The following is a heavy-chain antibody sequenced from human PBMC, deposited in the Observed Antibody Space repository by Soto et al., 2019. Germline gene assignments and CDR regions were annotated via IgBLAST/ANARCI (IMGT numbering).Heavy chain of an antibody. V-gene: IGHV1-3*04. CDR2: INTGKGNT. J-gene: IGHJ4*02. Sequence: QVQLVQSGAEVKKPGASVKVSCKASGDTFTSYAIHWVRQAPGQGLEWMGYINTGKGNTKYSQKLQGRVTITRDTSARTAYMELSSLISEDTAVYYCARCSDILTGYYAHWGQGTLVTVSS. CDR1: GDTFTSYA. D-gene: IGHD3-9*01. CDR3: ARCSDILTGYYAH.